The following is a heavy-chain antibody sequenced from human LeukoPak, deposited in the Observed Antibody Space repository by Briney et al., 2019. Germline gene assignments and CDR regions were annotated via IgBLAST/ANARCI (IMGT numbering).Heavy chain of an antibody. CDR1: GDSISSYY. V-gene: IGHV4-59*01. CDR3: ARSYSSGPFDL. Sequence: SETLSLTCTVSGDSISSYYWNWIRQPPGKGLEWIGYIYYSGSTKYNASLKSRVTISLDTSNNQFSLKLRSMTAADTAVCYCARSYSSGPFDLWGQGTLVIASS. CDR2: IYYSGST. J-gene: IGHJ4*02. D-gene: IGHD6-19*01.